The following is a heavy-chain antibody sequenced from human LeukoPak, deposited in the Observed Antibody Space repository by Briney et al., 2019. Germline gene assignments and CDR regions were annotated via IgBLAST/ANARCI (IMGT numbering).Heavy chain of an antibody. CDR1: GYTFTGYY. CDR2: IIPILGIA. V-gene: IGHV1-69*02. J-gene: IGHJ4*02. D-gene: IGHD5-18*01. CDR3: ASLRRGYSYGFDY. Sequence: SVKVSCKASGYTFTGYYMHWVRQAPGQGLEWMGRIIPILGIANYAQKFQGRVTITADKSTSTAYMELSSLRSEDTAVYYCASLRRGYSYGFDYWGQGTLVTVSS.